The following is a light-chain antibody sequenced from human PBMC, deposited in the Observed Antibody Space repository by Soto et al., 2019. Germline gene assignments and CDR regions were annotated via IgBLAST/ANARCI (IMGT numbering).Light chain of an antibody. CDR2: GNN. Sequence: QSVLTQPPSVSGAPGQRVTISCTGSNSNIGAGYDVHWYQQFPGTAPKLLIYGNNNRPSGVPDRFSGSKSGTSAFLAITGLQAEDEADYYCQSYDSSLSGDVFGTGTKLTVL. J-gene: IGLJ1*01. CDR3: QSYDSSLSGDV. V-gene: IGLV1-40*01. CDR1: NSNIGAGYD.